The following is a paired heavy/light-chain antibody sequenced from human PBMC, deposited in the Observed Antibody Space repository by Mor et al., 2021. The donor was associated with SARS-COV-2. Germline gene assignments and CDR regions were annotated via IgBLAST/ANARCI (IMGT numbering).Heavy chain of an antibody. CDR2: ISSSGSTI. CDR1: GFTFSDYY. V-gene: IGHV3-11*01. Sequence: QVQLVESGGGLVKPGGSLRLSCAASGFTFSDYYMSWIRQAPGKGLEWVSYISSSGSTIYYADSVKGRFTISRDNAKNSLYLQMNSLRAEDTAVYYCARFDTRITDAFDIWGQGTMVTVSS. J-gene: IGHJ3*02. D-gene: IGHD1-20*01. CDR3: ARFDTRITDAFDI.
Light chain of an antibody. J-gene: IGLJ2*01. CDR2: EGS. Sequence: QSALTQPASVSGSPGQSITISCTGTSSDVGSYNLVSWYQQHPGKAPKLMIYEGSKRPSGVSNRFSGSKSGNTASLTISGLQAEDEADYYCCSYAGSSSFPFGGGTKLTVL. CDR3: CSYAGSSSFP. CDR1: SSDVGSYNL. V-gene: IGLV2-23*03.